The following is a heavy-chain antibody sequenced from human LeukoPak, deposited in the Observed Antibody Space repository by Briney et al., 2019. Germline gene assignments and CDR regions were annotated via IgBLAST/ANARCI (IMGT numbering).Heavy chain of an antibody. J-gene: IGHJ4*02. CDR3: AREGTRTGSFDY. CDR2: IHHSGST. D-gene: IGHD3/OR15-3a*01. CDR1: GYSISSGYY. V-gene: IGHV4-38-2*02. Sequence: SETLSLTCVVSGYSISSGYYWGWIRQPPGKGLEWIGSIHHSGSTYYNPSLKSRVTISVDTSKNQFSLKLSSVTAADTAVYYCAREGTRTGSFDYWGQGTLVTVSS.